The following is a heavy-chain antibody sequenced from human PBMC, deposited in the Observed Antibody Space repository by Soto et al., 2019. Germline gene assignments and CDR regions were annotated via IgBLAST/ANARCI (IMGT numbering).Heavy chain of an antibody. D-gene: IGHD1-1*01. J-gene: IGHJ4*02. V-gene: IGHV4-59*01. Sequence: SATQSVTCTVAGGSISYYDWSWIRQAPGKSLEWIGYIYYSGTTNYNPSLGSRVAMSVDTAKNQLSLNVTSVTAADTAIYYCARLYNSVSGVFDYWGQGTLVTVSS. CDR3: ARLYNSVSGVFDY. CDR2: IYYSGTT. CDR1: GGSISYYD.